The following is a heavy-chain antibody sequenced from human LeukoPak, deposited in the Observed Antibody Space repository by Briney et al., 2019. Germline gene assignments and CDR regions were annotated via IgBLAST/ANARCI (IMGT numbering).Heavy chain of an antibody. V-gene: IGHV5-51*01. D-gene: IGHD3-10*01. CDR1: GYSFTTYW. J-gene: IGHJ3*02. CDR2: IYPGDSDT. Sequence: GESLKISCKGSGYSFTTYWIGWVRQMPGKGLEWMGIIYPGDSDTRYSPSFQGQVTISADKSISTAYLQWGSLKASDTAMYHCASPIASGTSNAFDIWGQGTMVTVSS. CDR3: ASPIASGTSNAFDI.